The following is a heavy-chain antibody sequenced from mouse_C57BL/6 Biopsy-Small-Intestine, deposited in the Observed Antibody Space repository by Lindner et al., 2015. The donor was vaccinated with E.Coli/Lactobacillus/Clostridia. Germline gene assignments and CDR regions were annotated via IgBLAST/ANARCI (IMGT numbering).Heavy chain of an antibody. J-gene: IGHJ3*01. V-gene: IGHV1-84*02. CDR2: MNPNSGNT. CDR3: TRGDSPTVVLNDAFAI. CDR1: GYTFTNYD. Sequence: SVKVSCKASGYTFTNYDINWVRQATGQGPEWMGWMNPNSGNTGYAQKFQGRVTMTRNTSIRTAYMELSSLTSEDTAVYYCTRGDSPTVVLNDAFAIWGQGTRVTVSS. D-gene: IGHD1-1*02.